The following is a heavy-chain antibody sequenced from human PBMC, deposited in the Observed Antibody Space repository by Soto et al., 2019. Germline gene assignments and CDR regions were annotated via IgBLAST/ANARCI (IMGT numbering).Heavy chain of an antibody. V-gene: IGHV5-10-1*01. CDR2: IDPTDSYT. CDR3: ARGGPGAPSLLDGGEMDV. Sequence: PGASLKISSEVSGFPFTSYWIAWVRQMPGKVLEWMGRIDPTDSYTNYSPSFQGHVTISADKSISTAYLHWSRLTASDTAIYYCARGGPGAPSLLDGGEMDVWGQGTTVTVSS. J-gene: IGHJ6*02. CDR1: GFPFTSYW. D-gene: IGHD1-1*01.